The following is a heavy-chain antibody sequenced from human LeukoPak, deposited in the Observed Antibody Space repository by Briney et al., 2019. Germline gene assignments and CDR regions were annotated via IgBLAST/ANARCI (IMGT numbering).Heavy chain of an antibody. D-gene: IGHD6-13*01. CDR3: ATSYSNSWYYFDY. Sequence: ASVKVSCKASGYTFTGYCMHWVRQAPGQGLEWMGWINPNSGVTNYAQKFQGRVTMTRDTSISTAYMDLSRLRSDDTAVYYCATSYSNSWYYFDYWGQGTLVTVSS. CDR1: GYTFTGYC. CDR2: INPNSGVT. J-gene: IGHJ4*02. V-gene: IGHV1-2*02.